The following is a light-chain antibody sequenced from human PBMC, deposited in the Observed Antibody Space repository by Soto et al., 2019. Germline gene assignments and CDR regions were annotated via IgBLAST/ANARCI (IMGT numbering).Light chain of an antibody. CDR1: DSNVGNHP. CDR3: ATWDDSLNGPV. Sequence: QSVLTQPPSASGTPGQTVSISCSGSDSNVGNHPVDWYQQVPGTAPGLLIYKTTQRSSGVPDRFSGSQSGTSASLAISGLQSEDEADYYCATWDDSLNGPVFGGGTKVTVL. V-gene: IGLV1-44*01. J-gene: IGLJ2*01. CDR2: KTT.